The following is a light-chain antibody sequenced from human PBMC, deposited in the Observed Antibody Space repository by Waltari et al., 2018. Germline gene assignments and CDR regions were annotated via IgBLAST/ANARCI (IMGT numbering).Light chain of an antibody. CDR3: CSYTTTDTYV. CDR2: YVS. V-gene: IGLV2-14*03. J-gene: IGLJ1*01. Sequence: CYQQHPGKAPKLVICYVSMRPSGVSNRFSGSASGYTASLTISGLQSEDEADYYCCSYTTTDTYVFGSGTKVTVL.